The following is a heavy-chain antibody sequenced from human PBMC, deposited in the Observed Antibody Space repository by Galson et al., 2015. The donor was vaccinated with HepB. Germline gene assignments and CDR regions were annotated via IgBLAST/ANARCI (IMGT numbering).Heavy chain of an antibody. CDR3: AKLKSGSYFLFGAFDI. J-gene: IGHJ3*02. D-gene: IGHD1-26*01. CDR1: GFTFSSYA. Sequence: SLRLSCAASGFTFSSYAMSWVRQAPGKGLEWVSAISGSGGSTYYADSVKGRFTISRDNSKNTLYLQMNSLRAEDTAVYYCAKLKSGSYFLFGAFDIWGQGTMVTVSS. CDR2: ISGSGGST. V-gene: IGHV3-23*01.